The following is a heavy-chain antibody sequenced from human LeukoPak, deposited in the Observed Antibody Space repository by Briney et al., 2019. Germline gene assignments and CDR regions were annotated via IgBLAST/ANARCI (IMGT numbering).Heavy chain of an antibody. CDR1: GYTFTSYG. Sequence: AASVKVSCKASGYTFTSYGISWVRQAPGQGLEWMGWISAYSGNTNYAQKLQGRVTMTTDTSTSTAYMELRSLRSDDTAVYYCARDFPWKVETARPSYYYYYGMDVWGQGTTVTVSS. J-gene: IGHJ6*02. D-gene: IGHD5-24*01. CDR2: ISAYSGNT. CDR3: ARDFPWKVETARPSYYYYYGMDV. V-gene: IGHV1-18*01.